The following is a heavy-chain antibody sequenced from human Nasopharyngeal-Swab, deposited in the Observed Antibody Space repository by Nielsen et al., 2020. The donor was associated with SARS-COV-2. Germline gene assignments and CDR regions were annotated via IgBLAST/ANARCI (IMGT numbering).Heavy chain of an antibody. D-gene: IGHD5-18*01. CDR3: AHTRYIRLLGY. CDR1: GFSLSTSGVG. Sequence: SGPTLVKPTQTLTLTCTFSGFSLSTSGVGVGWIRQPPGKALEWLALIYWDDDKRYSPSLKSRLTITKDTPKNQVVLTMTNVDPVDTATYYCAHTRYIRLLGYWGQGTLVTVSS. J-gene: IGHJ4*02. CDR2: IYWDDDK. V-gene: IGHV2-5*02.